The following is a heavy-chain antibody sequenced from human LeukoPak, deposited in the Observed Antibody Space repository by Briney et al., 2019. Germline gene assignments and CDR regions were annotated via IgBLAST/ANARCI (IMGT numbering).Heavy chain of an antibody. CDR1: GFTFSSYG. V-gene: IGHV3-33*01. Sequence: PGGSLRLSCAASGFTFSSYGMHWVRQAPGKGLEWVAVTWYDGGNKYYADSVKGRFTISRDNSKNTLYLQMNSLRAEDTAVYYCARVPVSSSWYTLHFDSWGQGTLVTVSS. J-gene: IGHJ4*02. CDR2: TWYDGGNK. CDR3: ARVPVSSSWYTLHFDS. D-gene: IGHD6-13*01.